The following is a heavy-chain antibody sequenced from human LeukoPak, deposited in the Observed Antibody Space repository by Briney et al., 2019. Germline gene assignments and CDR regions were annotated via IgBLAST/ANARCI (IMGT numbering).Heavy chain of an antibody. J-gene: IGHJ4*02. CDR1: GDYISSYY. CDR2: IFNSGST. Sequence: SETLSLTCTVSGDYISSYYWSWIRQPPGKGLGWIGYIFNSGSTNYNPSLKSRVTISVDTSKNQFSLKLSSVTAADTAVYFCALGDCSSTSCYVFDYWGQGTLVTVSS. D-gene: IGHD2-2*01. V-gene: IGHV4-59*01. CDR3: ALGDCSSTSCYVFDY.